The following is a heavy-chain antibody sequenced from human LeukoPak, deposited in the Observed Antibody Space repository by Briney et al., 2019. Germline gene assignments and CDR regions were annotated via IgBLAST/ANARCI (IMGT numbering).Heavy chain of an antibody. CDR2: INSDGNTT. V-gene: IGHV3-74*01. J-gene: IGHJ4*02. CDR1: GFTFSTYW. D-gene: IGHD3-22*01. CDR3: AKGYYYDSSAYLLY. Sequence: GGSLRLSCAASGFTFSTYWMHWVRQSPGKGLEWVSRINSDGNTTTYADSVKGRFTISRDNAKNTLYLQMNSLRAEDTAVYYCAKGYYYDSSAYLLYWGQGTLVTVSS.